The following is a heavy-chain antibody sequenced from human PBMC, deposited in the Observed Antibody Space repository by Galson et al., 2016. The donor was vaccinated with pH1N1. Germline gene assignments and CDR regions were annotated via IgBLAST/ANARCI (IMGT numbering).Heavy chain of an antibody. CDR2: FGAGHDI. D-gene: IGHD7-27*01. CDR3: GRDNWGLDY. Sequence: SLRLSCAASGFTFGDYSLNWVRQAPGKGLEWLSYFGAGHDIYYADSVKGRFTISRDNARNSLYLQMNSLRAEDTAVYYCGRDNWGLDYWGQGTLVTVSS. V-gene: IGHV3-48*01. J-gene: IGHJ4*02. CDR1: GFTFGDYS.